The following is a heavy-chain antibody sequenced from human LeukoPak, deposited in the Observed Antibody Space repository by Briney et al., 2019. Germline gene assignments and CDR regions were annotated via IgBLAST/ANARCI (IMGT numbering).Heavy chain of an antibody. D-gene: IGHD1-26*01. V-gene: IGHV4-59*01. Sequence: PSETLSLTCAVYGGSFSGYYWSWIRQPPGKGLEWIGYIYYSGSTNYNPSLKSRVTISVDTSKNQFSLKLSSVTAADTAVYYCARDGPVGATTAGFDPWGQGTLVTVSS. J-gene: IGHJ5*02. CDR3: ARDGPVGATTAGFDP. CDR1: GGSFSGYY. CDR2: IYYSGST.